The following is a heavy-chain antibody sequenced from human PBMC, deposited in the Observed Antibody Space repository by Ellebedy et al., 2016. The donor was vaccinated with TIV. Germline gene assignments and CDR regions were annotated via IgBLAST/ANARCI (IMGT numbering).Heavy chain of an antibody. CDR2: KIPMFDVR. D-gene: IGHD2-15*01. CDR1: GGTFGSHA. V-gene: IGHV1-69*10. Sequence: AASVKVSCKASGGTFGSHAISWLRQATGQGLEWLGGKIPMFDVRTYAQALQDRITITADKSTITASMDLRSLRSEDTAVYFCARNSDIIVVPSAYASSYDIWGQGTMVSVAS. CDR3: ARNSDIIVVPSAYASSYDI. J-gene: IGHJ3*02.